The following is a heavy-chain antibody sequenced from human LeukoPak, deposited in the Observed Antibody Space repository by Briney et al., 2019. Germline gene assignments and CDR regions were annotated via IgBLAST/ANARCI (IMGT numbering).Heavy chain of an antibody. J-gene: IGHJ4*02. D-gene: IGHD3-22*01. CDR1: GYTLTDFS. CDR2: FNREDDEP. V-gene: IGHV1-24*01. Sequence: ASVKVPCNISGYTLTDFSMHWVRQAPGKGLEWMGGFNREDDEPIYAPHFRGRVTVTEDTSTDTAYMELSSLRSEDTALYYCATLDSYYDNSGRPLIPDWGQGTLVTVSS. CDR3: ATLDSYYDNSGRPLIPD.